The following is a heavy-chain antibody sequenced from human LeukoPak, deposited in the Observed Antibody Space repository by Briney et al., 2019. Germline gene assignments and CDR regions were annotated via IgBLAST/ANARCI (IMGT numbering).Heavy chain of an antibody. Sequence: ASQTLSLTCTVSGGSISGYYWSWIRQPPGKGLEWIAYMYYSGTTSYNPSLKSRVTISVDTSKNQFSLKLSSVTAADTAVYYCARHGDQYSSSWTSDWFDPWGQGTLVTVSS. CDR2: MYYSGTT. J-gene: IGHJ5*02. V-gene: IGHV4-59*08. CDR3: ARHGDQYSSSWTSDWFDP. CDR1: GGSISGYY. D-gene: IGHD6-13*01.